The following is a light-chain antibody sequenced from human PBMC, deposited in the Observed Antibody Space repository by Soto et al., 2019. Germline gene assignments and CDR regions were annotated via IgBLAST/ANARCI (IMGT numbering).Light chain of an antibody. CDR3: SSYSISTAYL. V-gene: IGLV2-14*01. CDR2: EVN. Sequence: QSVLTQPASVSGSPGQSITISCTGTSSDVGGYDYVSWYQLHPGKAPNLMVFEVNNRPSGVSYRFSGSKSGNTASLTISGLQAEDEADYFCSSYSISTAYLFGTGTKVTVL. CDR1: SSDVGGYDY. J-gene: IGLJ1*01.